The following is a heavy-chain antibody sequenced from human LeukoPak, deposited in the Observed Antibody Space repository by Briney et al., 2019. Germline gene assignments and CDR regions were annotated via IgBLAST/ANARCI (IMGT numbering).Heavy chain of an antibody. V-gene: IGHV3-30*03. Sequence: PGRSLRLSCAASGFTFSSYGMHWVRQAPGKGLEWVAVISYDGSNKYYADSVKGRFTISRDNSKNTLYLQMNSLRAEDTAVYYCARPKGEGLAVSGGIYFDYWGQGTLVTVSS. CDR2: ISYDGSNK. J-gene: IGHJ4*02. D-gene: IGHD6-19*01. CDR3: ARPKGEGLAVSGGIYFDY. CDR1: GFTFSSYG.